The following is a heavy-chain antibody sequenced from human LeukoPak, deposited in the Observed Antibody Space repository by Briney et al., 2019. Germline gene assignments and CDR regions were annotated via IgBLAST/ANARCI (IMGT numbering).Heavy chain of an antibody. CDR1: GVSFDDYY. D-gene: IGHD4-17*01. V-gene: IGHV4-34*01. J-gene: IGHJ4*02. CDR3: TRMTTGQDY. CDR2: INHSGYT. Sequence: PSETLSLTCAVSGVSFDDYYWAWVRQTPGKGLEWIGEINHSGYTNDSPSLKSRVTLSIDMSRKQFSLNLRSVTVADAGFYFCTRMTTGQDYSGQGTLVTVSS.